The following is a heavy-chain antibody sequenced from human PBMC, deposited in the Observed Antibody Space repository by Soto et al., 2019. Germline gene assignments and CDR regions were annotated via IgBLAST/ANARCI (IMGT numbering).Heavy chain of an antibody. V-gene: IGHV1-3*01. CDR2: INAGNGNT. CDR1: GYTFTSYA. J-gene: IGHJ4*02. CDR3: ARESGSPYDFWSGYYKGYFDY. D-gene: IGHD3-3*01. Sequence: ASVKVSCKASGYTFTSYAMHWVRQAPGQRLEWMGWINAGNGNTKYSQKFQGRVTITRDTSARTAYMELSSLRSEDTAVYYCARESGSPYDFWSGYYKGYFDYWGQGTLVTVSS.